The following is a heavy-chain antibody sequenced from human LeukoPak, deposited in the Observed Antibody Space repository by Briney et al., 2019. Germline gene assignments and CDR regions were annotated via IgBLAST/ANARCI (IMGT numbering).Heavy chain of an antibody. CDR1: GFTFDDYA. CDR2: ISWNSGSI. CDR3: AKDIGARDDI. D-gene: IGHD3-16*01. J-gene: IGHJ3*02. V-gene: IGHV3-9*01. Sequence: QSGGSLRLSCAASGFTFDDYAMHWVRQAPGKGLEWVSGISWNSGSIGYADSVKGRFTISRDNAKNSLYLQMNSLRAEDTALYYCAKDIGARDDIWGQGTMVIVSS.